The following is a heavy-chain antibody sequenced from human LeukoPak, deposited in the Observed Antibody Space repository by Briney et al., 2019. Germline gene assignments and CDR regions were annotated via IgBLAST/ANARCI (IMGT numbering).Heavy chain of an antibody. V-gene: IGHV3-53*01. D-gene: IGHD3-10*01. CDR2: IYGGGTT. J-gene: IGHJ6*03. CDR1: EFSVSDNY. CDR3: ARDRYGSGRKAHYMDV. Sequence: PGGSLRLSCAASEFSVSDNYMSWVRQAPGKGLEWVSLIYGGGTTYYTESVKGRFAISRDNSKNTLYLQMNSLRVEDTAVYYCARDRYGSGRKAHYMDVWGKGTTVTISS.